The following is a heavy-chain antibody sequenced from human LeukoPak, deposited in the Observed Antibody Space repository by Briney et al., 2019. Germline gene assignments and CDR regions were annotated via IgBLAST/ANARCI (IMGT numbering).Heavy chain of an antibody. V-gene: IGHV4-39*01. D-gene: IGHD2-2*01. CDR1: GGSVSSSSYY. CDR3: ARQYCGSTSCFDAFDI. Sequence: PSETLSLTCTVSGGSVSSSSYYWGWIRQPPGKGLEWIGSIYYSGSTNYNPSLKSRVTISVDTSKNQFSLKLSSVTAADTAVYYCARQYCGSTSCFDAFDIWGQGTMVTVSS. CDR2: IYYSGST. J-gene: IGHJ3*02.